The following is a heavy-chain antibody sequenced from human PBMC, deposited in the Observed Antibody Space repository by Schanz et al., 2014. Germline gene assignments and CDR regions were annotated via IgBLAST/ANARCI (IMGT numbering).Heavy chain of an antibody. D-gene: IGHD2-8*02. CDR1: GFTFDDYA. CDR2: IAGDGGGP. CDR3: ARDRDAGGYDS. V-gene: IGHV3-23*04. Sequence: EVQLVESGGGLVQPGRSLRLSCAASGFTFDDYAMHWVRQAPGKGLEWVSVIAGDGGGPNYVDSVKGRFTISRDNSDNTLYLQMNNLRAEDTAVYYCARDRDAGGYDSWGQGTLVTVSS. J-gene: IGHJ5*01.